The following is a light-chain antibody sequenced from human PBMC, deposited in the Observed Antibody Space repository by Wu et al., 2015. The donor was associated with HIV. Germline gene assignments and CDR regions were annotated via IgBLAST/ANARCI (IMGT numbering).Light chain of an antibody. CDR3: QQYSNGLT. Sequence: EIVMTQSPATLSVSPGERATLSCRASQSVSSTLAWYQQKPSQAPRLLIYGASTRAAGIPARFSGSGSGTEFTLTISSLQSEDFAVYYCQQYSNGLTFGGGTKVEIK. CDR1: QSVSST. J-gene: IGKJ4*01. V-gene: IGKV3-15*01. CDR2: GAS.